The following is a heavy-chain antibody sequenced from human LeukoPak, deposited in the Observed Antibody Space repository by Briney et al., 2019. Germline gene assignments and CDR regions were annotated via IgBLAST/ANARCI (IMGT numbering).Heavy chain of an antibody. CDR2: IIPIFGTA. J-gene: IGHJ4*02. D-gene: IGHD2-2*01. CDR1: GGTFSSYA. CDR3: ARDWGYCSSTSCPGGY. V-gene: IGHV1-69*05. Sequence: GASVKVSCKASGGTFSSYAISWVRQAPGQGLEWMGGIIPIFGTANYAQKFQGRVTITTDESTSTAYMELSSLRSEDTAVYYCARDWGYCSSTSCPGGYWGQGTLVTVSS.